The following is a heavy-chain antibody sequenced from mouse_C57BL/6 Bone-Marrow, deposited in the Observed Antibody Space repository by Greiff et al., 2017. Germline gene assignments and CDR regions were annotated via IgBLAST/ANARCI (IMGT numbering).Heavy chain of an antibody. CDR2: INPNSGST. J-gene: IGHJ2*01. CDR3: ARNLLFYFDY. D-gene: IGHD2-10*01. Sequence: QVQLKQPGAELVKPGASVKLSCKASGYTFTSYWMHWVKQRPGQGLEWIGMINPNSGSTNYNEKFTSKATLTVSKSSSTAYMQLSSLTSEGSSVYYCARNLLFYFDYGGQGTPLTVSS. CDR1: GYTFTSYW. V-gene: IGHV1-64*01.